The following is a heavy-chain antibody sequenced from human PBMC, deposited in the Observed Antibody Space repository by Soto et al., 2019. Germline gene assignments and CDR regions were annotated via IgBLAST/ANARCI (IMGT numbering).Heavy chain of an antibody. J-gene: IGHJ4*02. V-gene: IGHV1-2*02. CDR1: GYTFTGYY. CDR2: INPKRGGT. D-gene: IGHD1-26*01. CDR3: AREGENSGDIDF. Sequence: ASVKVSCKASGYTFTGYYFHWVRQAPGQGLESMGWINPKRGGTNYAQKFQGRVTMSTDTSANTAYMELSSLRSDDTAVYYCAREGENSGDIDFWGQGTLVTVSS.